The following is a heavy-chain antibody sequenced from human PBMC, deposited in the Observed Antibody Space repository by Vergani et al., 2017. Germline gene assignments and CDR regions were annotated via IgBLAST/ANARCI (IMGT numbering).Heavy chain of an antibody. Sequence: QVQLVESGGGVVQPGRSLRLSCAASGFTFSSYGMHWVRQAPGKGLEWVAVISYDGSNKYYADSVKGRFTISRDNTKNTLYLQRNSLRAEDTAVYYCAKDGIAAAGYQMYYFDYWGQGTLVTVSS. CDR2: ISYDGSNK. CDR3: AKDGIAAAGYQMYYFDY. J-gene: IGHJ4*02. V-gene: IGHV3-30*18. D-gene: IGHD6-13*01. CDR1: GFTFSSYG.